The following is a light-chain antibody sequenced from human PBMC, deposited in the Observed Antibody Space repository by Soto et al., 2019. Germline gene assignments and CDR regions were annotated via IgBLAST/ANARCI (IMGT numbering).Light chain of an antibody. V-gene: IGKV3-15*01. Sequence: DIVPTQSPATLSASPGKRATLSCRASQSVSSNLAWYQQKPGQAPRLLIYDTSTRATDIPARFSGSGSGTEFTLTISSLQSEDFAVYYCQHYNIWPHMLAFGGGTKVEI. CDR2: DTS. CDR1: QSVSSN. J-gene: IGKJ4*01. CDR3: QHYNIWPHMLA.